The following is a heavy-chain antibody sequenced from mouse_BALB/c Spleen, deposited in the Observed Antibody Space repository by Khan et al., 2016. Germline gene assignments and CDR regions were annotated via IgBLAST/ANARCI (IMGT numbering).Heavy chain of an antibody. Sequence: QIQLVQSGPELKKPGETVRISCKASGYTFTTAGMQWVQKMPGKGLKWIGWINTHSGVPTYAEDFKGRFALSLETSASIAYLQISNLKNEDTATYFWAREPYAMDYWGQGTSVTVSS. CDR1: GYTFTTAG. V-gene: IGHV9-4*02. CDR3: AREPYAMDY. CDR2: INTHSGVP. J-gene: IGHJ4*01. D-gene: IGHD6-1*01.